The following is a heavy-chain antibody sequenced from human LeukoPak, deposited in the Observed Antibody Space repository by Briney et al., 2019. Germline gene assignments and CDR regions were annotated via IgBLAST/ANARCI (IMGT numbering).Heavy chain of an antibody. CDR1: GGSFSGYY. J-gene: IGHJ4*02. CDR3: ARDSEVSSGWYPFDY. D-gene: IGHD6-19*01. V-gene: IGHV4-34*01. CDR2: INHSGST. Sequence: PSETLSLTCAVYGGSFSGYYWSWIRQPPGKGLEWIGEINHSGSTNYNPSLKSRVTISVDTSKNQFSLKLSSVTAADTAVYYCARDSEVSSGWYPFDYWGQGTLVTVSS.